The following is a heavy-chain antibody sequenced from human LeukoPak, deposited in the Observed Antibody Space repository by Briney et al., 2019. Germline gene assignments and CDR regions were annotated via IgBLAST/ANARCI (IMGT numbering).Heavy chain of an antibody. D-gene: IGHD2-2*01. CDR2: ISSSSSYI. J-gene: IGHJ4*02. V-gene: IGHV3-21*01. CDR1: GFTFSSYS. Sequence: GGSLRLSCAASGFTFSSYSMNWVRQAPGKGLEWVSSISSSSSYIYYADSVKGRFTISRDNAKNSLYLQMNSLRAEDTAVYYCAREHQPTMPPDYWGQGTLVTVYS. CDR3: AREHQPTMPPDY.